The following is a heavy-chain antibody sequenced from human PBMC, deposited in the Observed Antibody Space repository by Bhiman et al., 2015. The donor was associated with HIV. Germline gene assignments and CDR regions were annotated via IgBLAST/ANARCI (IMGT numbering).Heavy chain of an antibody. D-gene: IGHD6-13*01. J-gene: IGHJ6*03. CDR1: GFTVSNNY. Sequence: EVQLVESGGGLIQPGGSLRLSCAASGFTVSNNYMNWVRQAPGKGLEWVSLINSGGTTFYADSVKGRFTISRDNAKKSLYLQMNSLRAEDTALYYCAKSSSWEPYYYYMDVWGKGTTVTVSS. CDR3: AKSSSWEPYYYYMDV. CDR2: INSGGTT. V-gene: IGHV3-53*01.